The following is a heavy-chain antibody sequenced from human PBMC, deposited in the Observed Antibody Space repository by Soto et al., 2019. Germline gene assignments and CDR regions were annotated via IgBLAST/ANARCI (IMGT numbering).Heavy chain of an antibody. V-gene: IGHV5-51*01. J-gene: IGHJ4*02. CDR1: GYSFTSYW. CDR2: IYPGDSDT. Sequence: PGESLKVSCKGSGYSFTSYWIGWVRQMPGKGLEWMGIIYPGDSDTRYSPSFQGQVTISADKSISTAYLQWSSLKASDTAMYYCARLPQDSSGYYYFDYWGQGTLVTVSS. CDR3: ARLPQDSSGYYYFDY. D-gene: IGHD6-19*01.